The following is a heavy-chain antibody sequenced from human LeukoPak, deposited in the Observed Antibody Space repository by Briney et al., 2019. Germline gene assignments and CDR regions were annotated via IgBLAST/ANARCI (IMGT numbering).Heavy chain of an antibody. CDR1: GFTVSSNY. J-gene: IGHJ4*02. Sequence: GGSLRLSCAASGFTVSSNYMGWVRQAPGKGLEWVSVIYSGGDTYYAGSVRGRFTISRDNSKNMIYLEMTSLKAEDTAVYYCAKERNLEIAVAGTIFDSWGQGTLVTVSS. V-gene: IGHV3-66*01. CDR3: AKERNLEIAVAGTIFDS. D-gene: IGHD6-19*01. CDR2: IYSGGDT.